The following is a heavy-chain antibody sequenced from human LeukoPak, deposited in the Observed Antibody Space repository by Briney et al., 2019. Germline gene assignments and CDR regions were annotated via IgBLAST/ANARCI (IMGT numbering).Heavy chain of an antibody. Sequence: GASVKVSCKASGYTFTSYDMNWVRQAPGQGLEWMGWINTNTGDPTYAQGFTGRFVFSLDTSVSTAYLQISSLKAEDTAVYYCAIPRPKSGSYGFDYWGQGTLVTVSS. D-gene: IGHD1-26*01. J-gene: IGHJ4*02. CDR1: GYTFTSYD. CDR3: AIPRPKSGSYGFDY. CDR2: INTNTGDP. V-gene: IGHV7-4-1*02.